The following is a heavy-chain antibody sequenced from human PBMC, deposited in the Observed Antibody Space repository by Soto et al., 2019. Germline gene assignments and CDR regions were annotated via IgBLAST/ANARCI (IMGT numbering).Heavy chain of an antibody. Sequence: QVQLRESGPGLVKSSETLSLTCTVSGASIRSYYWSWIRQPLGKGLEWIGYIYYSGGTNYNPSLKSRVTISLDTSKCPFSLKLCSVTAADTAVYYCARPWTARDYYNSYFDLWGRGTLVTVSS. V-gene: IGHV4-59*01. CDR1: GASIRSYY. CDR2: IYYSGGT. J-gene: IGHJ2*01. CDR3: ARPWTARDYYNSYFDL. D-gene: IGHD3-10*01.